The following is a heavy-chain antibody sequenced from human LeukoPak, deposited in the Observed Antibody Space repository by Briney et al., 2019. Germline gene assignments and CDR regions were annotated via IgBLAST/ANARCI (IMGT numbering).Heavy chain of an antibody. D-gene: IGHD3-22*01. J-gene: IGHJ4*02. CDR3: ARDRVVATMEYYYDSSGYSDY. CDR2: ISSSSSYI. CDR1: GFTFSSYS. Sequence: PGRSLRLSCAASGFTFSSYSMNWVRQAPGKGLEWVSSISSSSSYIYYADSVKGRSTISRDNAKNSLYLQMNSLRAEDTAVYYCARDRVVATMEYYYDSSGYSDYWGQGTLVTVSS. V-gene: IGHV3-21*01.